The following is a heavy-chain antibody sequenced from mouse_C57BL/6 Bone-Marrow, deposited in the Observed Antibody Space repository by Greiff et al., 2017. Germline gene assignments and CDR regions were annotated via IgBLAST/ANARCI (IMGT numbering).Heavy chain of an antibody. CDR1: GFTFSSYG. Sequence: EVMLVESGGDLVKPGGSLKLSCAASGFTFSSYGMSWVRQTPDQRLEWVATISTGGSYTYYPASVQGRCTISTDNAKNTLYLQMSSLKSEDTAMCYCARHEPYYYGSSLYYFDYWGQGTTLTVSS. CDR3: ARHEPYYYGSSLYYFDY. J-gene: IGHJ2*01. CDR2: ISTGGSYT. D-gene: IGHD1-1*01. V-gene: IGHV5-6*01.